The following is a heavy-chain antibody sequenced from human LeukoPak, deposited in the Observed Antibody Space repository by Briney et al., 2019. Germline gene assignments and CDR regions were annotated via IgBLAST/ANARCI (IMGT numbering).Heavy chain of an antibody. V-gene: IGHV1-46*01. D-gene: IGHD6-6*01. CDR3: ARTAARRFDY. Sequence: ASVKVSCKASGYTFPSYFMHWVRQAPGQGLEWMGIINPTGGSTTYAQKFQGRITMTRDTSTSTVYMELSSLRSDDTAVYYCARTAARRFDYWGQGTLVTVSS. CDR2: INPTGGST. CDR1: GYTFPSYF. J-gene: IGHJ4*02.